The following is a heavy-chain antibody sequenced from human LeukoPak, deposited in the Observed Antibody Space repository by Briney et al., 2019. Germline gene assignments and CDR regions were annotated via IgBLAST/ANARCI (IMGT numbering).Heavy chain of an antibody. Sequence: GGSLRLSCAASGFTFSSQWMGWVRQAPGKGLEWVADVNQGGTEKFYVDSVKGRFTISRDNAENSLYLQMNSLRVEDTAVYYCARSYDYWGQGTLVTVSS. CDR3: ARSYDY. CDR1: GFTFSSQW. CDR2: VNQGGTEK. J-gene: IGHJ4*02. D-gene: IGHD3-10*01. V-gene: IGHV3-7*01.